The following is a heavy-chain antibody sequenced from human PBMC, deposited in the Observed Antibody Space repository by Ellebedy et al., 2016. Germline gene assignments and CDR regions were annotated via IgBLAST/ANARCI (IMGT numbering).Heavy chain of an antibody. D-gene: IGHD2-21*02. CDR1: GFTFRNFA. J-gene: IGHJ4*02. Sequence: GGSLRLXXAASGFTFRNFATGWVRQAPGKGLEWVSMISASASTTHYADSVKGRFTISRDNSKNTLYLQMNSLRAEDTAVYYCAKDGIVVVTATFDYWGQGTLVTVSS. V-gene: IGHV3-23*01. CDR3: AKDGIVVVTATFDY. CDR2: ISASASTT.